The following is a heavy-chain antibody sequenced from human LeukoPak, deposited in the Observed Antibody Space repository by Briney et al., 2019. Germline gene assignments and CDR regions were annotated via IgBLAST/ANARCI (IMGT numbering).Heavy chain of an antibody. CDR3: ARVAEQIGSIADNWFDP. D-gene: IGHD6-6*01. V-gene: IGHV1-18*01. CDR1: GYTFNTYG. CDR2: ISAYNGNT. Sequence: GASVKVSCKASGYTFNTYGISWVQQAPGQGLEWMGWISAYNGNTNYAQKLQGRVTMTTDTSTSTAYMELRSLRSDDTAVYYCARVAEQIGSIADNWFDPWGQGTLVTVSS. J-gene: IGHJ5*02.